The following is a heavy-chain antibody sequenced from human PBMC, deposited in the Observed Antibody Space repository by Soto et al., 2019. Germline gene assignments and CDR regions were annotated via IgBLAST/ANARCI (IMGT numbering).Heavy chain of an antibody. D-gene: IGHD6-19*01. V-gene: IGHV4-4*02. CDR3: ASDTGWGLGY. CDR1: GDSINSNYC. J-gene: IGHJ4*02. CDR2: IYYSGGT. Sequence: QVQLQESGPGLVRPSGTLSLTCAVSGDSINSNYCWTWVRQPPGKGLEWIAEIYYSGGTSYNPSLKRRVTISMDKSKNQFSLNLTSVTAADTAMYYCASDTGWGLGYWGQGTLVTVSS.